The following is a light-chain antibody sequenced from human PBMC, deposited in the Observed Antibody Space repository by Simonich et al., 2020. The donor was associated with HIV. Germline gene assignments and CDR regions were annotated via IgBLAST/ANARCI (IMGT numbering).Light chain of an antibody. V-gene: IGKV1-NL1*01. Sequence: DIQMTQSPSSVSASVGDRVTITCRASEDITSYLAWYQQKPGKAPKLLLYAASRLESGVPSRFSGSGSGTDYTLTISSLQPEDFATYYCQQYYSTRTFGQGTKVEIK. CDR2: AAS. CDR3: QQYYSTRT. J-gene: IGKJ1*01. CDR1: EDITSY.